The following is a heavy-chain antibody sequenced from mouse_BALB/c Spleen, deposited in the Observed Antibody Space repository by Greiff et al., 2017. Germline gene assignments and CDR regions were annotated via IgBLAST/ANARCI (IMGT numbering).Heavy chain of an antibody. CDR1: GFTFSSYT. CDR2: LSSGGSYT. J-gene: IGHJ3*01. V-gene: IGHV5-6-4*01. D-gene: IGHD2-4*01. Sequence: EVKLMESGGGLVKPGGSLKLSCAASGFTFSSYTMSWVRQTPEKRLEWVATLSSGGSYTYYPDSVKGRFTISRDNAKNTLYLQMSSLKSEDTAMYYCTREGATMSTFAYWGQGTLVTVSA. CDR3: TREGATMSTFAY.